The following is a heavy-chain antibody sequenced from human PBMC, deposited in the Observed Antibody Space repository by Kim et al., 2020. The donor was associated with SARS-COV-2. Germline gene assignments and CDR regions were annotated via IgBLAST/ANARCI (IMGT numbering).Heavy chain of an antibody. CDR2: IIPVLGIA. J-gene: IGHJ4*02. Sequence: SVKVSCKASGGTFSSNGISWVRQAPGQGLEWMGRIIPVLGIANYAQTFRGRVTITADNSRTTAYMELSGLRSEDTAVYFCAREMGTVPWGFDFWGQGTLVTVSS. D-gene: IGHD1-1*01. CDR3: AREMGTVPWGFDF. V-gene: IGHV1-69*10. CDR1: GGTFSSNG.